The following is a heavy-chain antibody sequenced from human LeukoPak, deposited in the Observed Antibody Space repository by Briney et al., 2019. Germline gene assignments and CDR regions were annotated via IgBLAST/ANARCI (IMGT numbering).Heavy chain of an antibody. CDR2: IYSSGNT. CDR3: ARVDSDAFDM. CDR1: GGSISSGSYY. J-gene: IGHJ3*02. V-gene: IGHV4-61*02. D-gene: IGHD2-2*03. Sequence: ASETLSLTCTVSGGSISSGSYYWSWIRQPAGKGLEWIGRIYSSGNTNYHPSLKSRVTMSIDTSKNQFSLTLNSVTAADTAVYYCARVDSDAFDMWGQGTMVTVSS.